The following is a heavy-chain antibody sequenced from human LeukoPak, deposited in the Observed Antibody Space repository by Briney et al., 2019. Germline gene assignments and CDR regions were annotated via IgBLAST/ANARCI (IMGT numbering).Heavy chain of an antibody. CDR3: TFSPPVRGVIGLFRG. CDR2: IRSKAYGGTT. Sequence: GGSLRLSCTASGFTFGDYAMSWVRQAPGKGLEWVGFIRSKAYGGTTEYAASVKGRFTISRDDSKSIAYLQMNSLKTEDTAVYYCTFSPPVRGVIGLFRGRGQGTLVTVSS. J-gene: IGHJ4*02. D-gene: IGHD3-10*01. V-gene: IGHV3-49*04. CDR1: GFTFGDYA.